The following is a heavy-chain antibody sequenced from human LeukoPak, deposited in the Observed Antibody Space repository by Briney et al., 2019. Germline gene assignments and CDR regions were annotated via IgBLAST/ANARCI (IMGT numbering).Heavy chain of an antibody. J-gene: IGHJ4*02. CDR2: IYYSGST. D-gene: IGHD3-10*01. V-gene: IGHV4-59*08. Sequence: SETLSLTCTVPRGSISSYYWSSIRQPPGKGLGWNGSIYYSGSTNYNPSLKSRVTISVDTSKNQFSLKLSSVTAADTAVYYCARHTIGWFGELSFDYWGQGTLVTVSS. CDR3: ARHTIGWFGELSFDY. CDR1: RGSISSYY.